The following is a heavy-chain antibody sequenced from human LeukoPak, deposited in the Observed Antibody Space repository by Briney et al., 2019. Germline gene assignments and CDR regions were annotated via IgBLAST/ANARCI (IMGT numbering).Heavy chain of an antibody. CDR3: AKASLYSHYYDSSGYHY. Sequence: GGSLRLSCAASGFIFSSYAMSWVRQAPGKGLEWVSAISGSGGSTYYADSAKGRFTISRDNSKNTLYLQMNSLRAEDTAVYYCAKASLYSHYYDSSGYHYWSQGTLVTVSS. V-gene: IGHV3-23*01. D-gene: IGHD3-22*01. J-gene: IGHJ4*02. CDR2: ISGSGGST. CDR1: GFIFSSYA.